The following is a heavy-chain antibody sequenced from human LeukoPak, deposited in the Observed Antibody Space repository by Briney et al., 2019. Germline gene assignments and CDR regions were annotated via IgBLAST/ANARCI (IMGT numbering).Heavy chain of an antibody. J-gene: IGHJ6*02. CDR3: TKSDYYYYGMDV. V-gene: IGHV4-59*08. Sequence: SETLSLTCTASGGSISSYYWSWIRQPPGKGLEWIGYLYNSGSTNYNPSLKSRVATSVDTSKKQISLKLSSVTAADTAVYYCTKSDYYYYGMDVWGQGTTVTVSS. CDR1: GGSISSYY. CDR2: LYNSGST.